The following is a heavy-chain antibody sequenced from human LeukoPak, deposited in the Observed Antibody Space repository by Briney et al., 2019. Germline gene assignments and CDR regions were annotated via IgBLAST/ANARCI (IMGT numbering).Heavy chain of an antibody. CDR2: ISGSGGST. V-gene: IGHV3-23*01. Sequence: PGGSLRLSCAASGFTFSSYSMNWVRQAPGKGLEWVSAISGSGGSTYYADSVKGRFTISRDNSKNTLYLQMNSLRAEDTAVYYCAKGVTGGSYCFQHWGQGTLVTVSS. CDR3: AKGVTGGSYCFQH. D-gene: IGHD1-26*01. J-gene: IGHJ1*01. CDR1: GFTFSSYS.